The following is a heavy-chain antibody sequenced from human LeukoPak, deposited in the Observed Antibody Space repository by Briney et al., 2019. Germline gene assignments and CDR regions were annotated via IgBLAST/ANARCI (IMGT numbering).Heavy chain of an antibody. CDR2: ISSSSSTI. CDR1: GFTFSSYS. J-gene: IGHJ5*02. V-gene: IGHV3-48*01. CDR3: AREGSTSSEVDWFDP. D-gene: IGHD2-2*01. Sequence: GGSLRLSCAASGFTFSSYSMNWVREAPGKGREGGSYISSSSSTIYYADSVKGRFTISRDNGKNSLYLQMNSLRAEDTAVYYCAREGSTSSEVDWFDPWGQGTLVTVSS.